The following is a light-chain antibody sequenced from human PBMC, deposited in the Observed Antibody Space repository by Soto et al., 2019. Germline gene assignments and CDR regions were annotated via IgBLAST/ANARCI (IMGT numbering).Light chain of an antibody. CDR1: QGISND. J-gene: IGKJ2*01. CDR2: AAS. V-gene: IGKV1-6*01. Sequence: AVQMTQSTSSLSASVGDRVTITCRASQGISNDVAWYQQKAGKAPKLLIYAASNLQSGVPSRFSGSASGTDFTLTISSLQPEDFATYYCLQDYNFPYTFGQGTKLEIK. CDR3: LQDYNFPYT.